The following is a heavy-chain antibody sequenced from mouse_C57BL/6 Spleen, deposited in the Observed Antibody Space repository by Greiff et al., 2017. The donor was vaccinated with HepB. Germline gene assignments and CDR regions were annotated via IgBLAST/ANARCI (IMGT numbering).Heavy chain of an antibody. CDR3: ARHNYDYGGMDY. CDR2: ISNGGGST. D-gene: IGHD2-4*01. V-gene: IGHV5-12*01. CDR1: GFTFSDYY. J-gene: IGHJ4*01. Sequence: EVQVVESGGGLVQPGGSLKLSCAASGFTFSDYYMYWVRQTPEKRLEWVAYISNGGGSTYYPDTVKGRFTISRDNAKNTLYLQMSRLKSEDTAMYYCARHNYDYGGMDYWGQGTSVTVSS.